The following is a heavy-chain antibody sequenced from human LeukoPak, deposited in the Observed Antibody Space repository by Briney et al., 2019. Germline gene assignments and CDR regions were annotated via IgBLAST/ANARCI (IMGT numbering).Heavy chain of an antibody. Sequence: ASVKVSCKASGFTFTSSAMQWVRQARGQRLEWIGWIVVGSGNTNYAQKFQERVTITRDMSTSTAYMELSSLRSEDTAVYYCAATSVYYDFWSGYSGHYYYMDVWSKGTTVTVSS. CDR3: AATSVYYDFWSGYSGHYYYMDV. CDR2: IVVGSGNT. CDR1: GFTFTSSA. V-gene: IGHV1-58*02. J-gene: IGHJ6*03. D-gene: IGHD3-3*01.